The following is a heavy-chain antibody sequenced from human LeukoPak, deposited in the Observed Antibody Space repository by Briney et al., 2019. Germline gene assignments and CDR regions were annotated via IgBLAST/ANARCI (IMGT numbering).Heavy chain of an antibody. D-gene: IGHD3-16*01. J-gene: IGHJ5*02. Sequence: SETLSLTCNVSGGSMSNIYYWGWIRQPPGKGLEWIGNIFYSGITYYNPSLRSRVTIAIDTSKSQFSLKLTSVTAADTAVYYCASGDWFDPWGQGTLVTVSS. CDR3: ASGDWFDP. CDR2: IFYSGIT. CDR1: GGSMSNIYY. V-gene: IGHV4-39*01.